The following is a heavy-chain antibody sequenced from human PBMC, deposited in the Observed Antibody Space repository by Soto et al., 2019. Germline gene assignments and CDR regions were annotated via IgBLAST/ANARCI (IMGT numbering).Heavy chain of an antibody. V-gene: IGHV4-39*07. J-gene: IGHJ5*02. CDR1: GGSIGGSNYF. CDR2: IYSSGST. CDR3: ARGGIVLVIDVSHWFDP. Sequence: SETLSLTCTVSGGSIGGSNYFWGWIRQSPGTGLEWLGTIYSSGSTYYNPSLKSRITISVDTSKNQFSLKLSSVTAADTAVYFCARGGIVLVIDVSHWFDPWGQGTLVTVSS. D-gene: IGHD2-8*02.